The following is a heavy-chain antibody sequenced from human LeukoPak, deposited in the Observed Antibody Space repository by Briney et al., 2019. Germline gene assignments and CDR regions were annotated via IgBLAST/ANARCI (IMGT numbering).Heavy chain of an antibody. J-gene: IGHJ3*02. CDR2: MSGSGPST. CDR3: ARDVRGSGYQEDAFDI. D-gene: IGHD3-22*01. Sequence: GGCLRLSCAASGFTLSGYSMSWVRQAPGKGLEWVSAMSGSGPSTFYADSVKGRFTISRDNSQNTLYLQMSSLRAEDTALYYCARDVRGSGYQEDAFDIRGQGTMVIVSS. V-gene: IGHV3-23*01. CDR1: GFTLSGYS.